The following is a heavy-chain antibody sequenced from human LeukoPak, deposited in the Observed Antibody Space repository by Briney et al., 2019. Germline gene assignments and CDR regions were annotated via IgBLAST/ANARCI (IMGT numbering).Heavy chain of an antibody. J-gene: IGHJ3*02. D-gene: IGHD1-26*01. CDR2: IRSKPNSYAT. V-gene: IGHV3-73*01. CDR3: STGSIVGAFDAFDI. CDR1: GFTFSGSA. Sequence: SGGSLKLSCAASGFTFSGSAMHWVLQASGKGLEWVGRIRSKPNSYATAYAASVKGRFTISRDDSKNTAYLQMNSLKTEDTAVYFCSTGSIVGAFDAFDIWGQGTMVTVSS.